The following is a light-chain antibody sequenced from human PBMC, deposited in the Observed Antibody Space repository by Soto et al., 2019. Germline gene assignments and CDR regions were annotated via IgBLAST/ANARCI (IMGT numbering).Light chain of an antibody. CDR2: DAS. Sequence: DIHLSQSPSPLSASVGARVAITCRASQSISTWLAWYQQKPGKAPKLLIYDASRLESGVPSRFSGSGSGTEFTLTITSLQPDDFATYYCQHYRDYSTFGQGTTVELK. J-gene: IGKJ1*01. CDR3: QHYRDYST. CDR1: QSISTW. V-gene: IGKV1-5*01.